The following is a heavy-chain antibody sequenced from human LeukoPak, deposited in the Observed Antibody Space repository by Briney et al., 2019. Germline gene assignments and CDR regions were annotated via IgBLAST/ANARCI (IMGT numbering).Heavy chain of an antibody. CDR2: INHSGST. CDR1: GGSFSGYY. J-gene: IGHJ4*02. CDR3: ATTSRDPTYYDFWSGYALNN. Sequence: SETLSLTCAVYGGSFSGYYWSWIRQPPGKGLEWIGEINHSGSTNYNPSLKSRVTISVDTSKNQFSLKLSSVTAADTAVYYCATTSRDPTYYDFWSGYALNNWGQGTLVTVSS. V-gene: IGHV4-34*01. D-gene: IGHD3-3*01.